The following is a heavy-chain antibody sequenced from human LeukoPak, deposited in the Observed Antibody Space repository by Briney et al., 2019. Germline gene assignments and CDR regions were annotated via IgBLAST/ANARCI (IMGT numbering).Heavy chain of an antibody. CDR3: VRGLWGSAFDY. CDR1: GGSISSGDYY. CDR2: IYYSGST. Sequence: SETLSLTCTVSGGSISSGDYYWSWIRQPPGKGLEWIGYIYYSGSTYYNPSLKSRVTISVDTSKNQFSLKLSSVTAADTAVYYCVRGLWGSAFDYWGQGTLVTVSS. J-gene: IGHJ4*02. D-gene: IGHD7-27*01. V-gene: IGHV4-30-4*08.